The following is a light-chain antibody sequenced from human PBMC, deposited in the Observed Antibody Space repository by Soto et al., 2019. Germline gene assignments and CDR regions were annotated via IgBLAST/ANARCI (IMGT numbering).Light chain of an antibody. V-gene: IGKV3-11*01. CDR3: QHRSNWPT. CDR1: QSVSSY. J-gene: IGKJ4*01. CDR2: DAS. Sequence: EIVLTQSPATLSLSPGERDTLSCRASQSVSSYLAWYQKKPGQATRLLIYDASNRATGIPARYSRSGPGTDFTLTISSLEPEDFAGHDCQHRSNWPTFGGGTKVEIK.